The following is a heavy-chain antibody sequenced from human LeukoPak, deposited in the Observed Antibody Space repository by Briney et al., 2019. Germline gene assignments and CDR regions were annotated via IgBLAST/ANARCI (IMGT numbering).Heavy chain of an antibody. V-gene: IGHV5-51*01. Sequence: GESLKISCKGSGYSFTTYWIGWVRQMPGKGLEWMGIIYPGDSDTRYSPSFQGQVTISADTSINTAYLQLSSLKASDTAMYYCARQYGSGSFDYWGQGALVTVSS. CDR2: IYPGDSDT. J-gene: IGHJ4*02. D-gene: IGHD3-10*01. CDR3: ARQYGSGSFDY. CDR1: GYSFTTYW.